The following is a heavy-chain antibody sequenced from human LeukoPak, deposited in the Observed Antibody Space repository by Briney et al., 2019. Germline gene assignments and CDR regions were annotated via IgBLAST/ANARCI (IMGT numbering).Heavy chain of an antibody. CDR3: ARVVDTVMVIDY. V-gene: IGHV1-2*02. Sequence: GASVKVSCKASGYTFTGYYMHWVRQAPGQGLEWMGWINPNSGGTNYAQKFHGRVTLTRHTSIRPAYMERSRLRSDGPAVYYCARVVDTVMVIDYWGQGTLVTVSS. J-gene: IGHJ4*02. CDR1: GYTFTGYY. D-gene: IGHD5-18*01. CDR2: INPNSGGT.